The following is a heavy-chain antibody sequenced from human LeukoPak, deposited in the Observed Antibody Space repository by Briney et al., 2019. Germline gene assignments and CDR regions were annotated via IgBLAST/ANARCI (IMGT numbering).Heavy chain of an antibody. Sequence: ASVNVSCKASGYTFTSYDINWVRQAPGKGLEWMGGFDPEDGETIYAQKFQGRVTMTEDTSTDTAYMELSSLRSEDTAVYYCATIYCSSTSCPWGQGTLVTVSS. CDR3: ATIYCSSTSCP. J-gene: IGHJ5*02. D-gene: IGHD2-2*01. CDR1: GYTFTSYD. CDR2: FDPEDGET. V-gene: IGHV1-24*01.